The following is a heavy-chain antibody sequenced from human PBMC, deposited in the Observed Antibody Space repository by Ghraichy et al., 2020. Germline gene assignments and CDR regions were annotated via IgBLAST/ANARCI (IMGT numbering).Heavy chain of an antibody. J-gene: IGHJ4*02. V-gene: IGHV3-53*01. CDR3: ARGRDGFSNPYFDY. Sequence: GSLRLSCAASGFTVSSNYMSWVRQAPGKGLEWVSVIHSGGSTYYADSVKGRFTISRDNSKNTLYLQMNSLRAEDTAVYYCARGRDGFSNPYFDYWGQGTMVTVSS. CDR2: IHSGGST. D-gene: IGHD5-24*01. CDR1: GFTVSSNY.